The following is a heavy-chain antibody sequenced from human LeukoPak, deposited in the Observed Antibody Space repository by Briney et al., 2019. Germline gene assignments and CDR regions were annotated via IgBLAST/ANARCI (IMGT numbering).Heavy chain of an antibody. CDR2: IIPSFGTA. CDR3: ARGYCSSTSCYTGRYYYMDV. Sequence: GSSVPVSCKASGGTFSSYAISWVRQAPGQGLEWMGGIIPSFGTASYAQKFQGRVTITTDESTSTAYMELSSLRSEDTAVYYCARGYCSSTSCYTGRYYYMDVWGKGTTVTVSS. D-gene: IGHD2-2*02. CDR1: GGTFSSYA. V-gene: IGHV1-69*05. J-gene: IGHJ6*03.